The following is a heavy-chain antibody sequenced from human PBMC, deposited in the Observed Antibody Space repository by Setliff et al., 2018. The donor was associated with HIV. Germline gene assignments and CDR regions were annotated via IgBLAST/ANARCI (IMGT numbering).Heavy chain of an antibody. D-gene: IGHD2-15*01. CDR2: LYVSGDT. CDR3: ALTGHRLLRGYMDV. CDR1: GGSMSPYY. J-gene: IGHJ6*03. Sequence: SETLSLTCTVSGGSMSPYYWSWVRQPAGKGLEWIGRLYVSGDTNYNPSLKSRVTMSLDTSKKHFSLNLKSVTAADTAVYYCALTGHRLLRGYMDVWGKGTTVTVS. V-gene: IGHV4-4*07.